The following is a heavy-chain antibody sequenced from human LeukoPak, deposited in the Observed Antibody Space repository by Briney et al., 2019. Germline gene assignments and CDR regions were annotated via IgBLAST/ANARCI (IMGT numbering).Heavy chain of an antibody. CDR3: ARGIAVAGPFDY. V-gene: IGHV4-39*07. CDR1: GGSISSSSYY. D-gene: IGHD6-19*01. J-gene: IGHJ4*02. CDR2: IYYSGST. Sequence: SETLSLTCTVSGGSISSSSYYWGWIRQPPGKGLEWIGSIYYSGSTYYNPSLKSRVTISVDTSKNQFSLKLSSVTAADTAVYYCARGIAVAGPFDYWGQGTLVTVSS.